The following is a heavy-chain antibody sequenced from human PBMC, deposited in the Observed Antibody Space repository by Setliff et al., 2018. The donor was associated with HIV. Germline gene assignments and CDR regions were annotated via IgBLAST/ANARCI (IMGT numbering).Heavy chain of an antibody. V-gene: IGHV4-59*11. CDR1: GDPINSHY. CDR3: ARDHNSGTLHAFDL. CDR2: ISYSEYT. Sequence: TLSLTCTVSGDPINSHYWSWIRQPPGEGLEWIGHISYSEYTNYNPSLKSRVTISLDTSKKHFSLDLYSVTAADTAVYYCARDHNSGTLHAFDLWGQGTKVTVSS. J-gene: IGHJ3*01. D-gene: IGHD1-26*01.